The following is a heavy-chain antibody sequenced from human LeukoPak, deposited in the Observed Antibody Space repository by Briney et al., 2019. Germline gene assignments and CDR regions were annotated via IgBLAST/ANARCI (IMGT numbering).Heavy chain of an antibody. CDR2: IKQDGSEK. Sequence: GGSLRLSCAASGFTFSSYWMSWVRQAPGKGLEWVANIKQDGSEKYYVDSVKGRFTISRDNAKNSLYLQMNSLRAEDTAVYYCARDIADYYDSSGYYPGLVSYWGQGTLVTVSS. CDR3: ARDIADYYDSSGYYPGLVSY. CDR1: GFTFSSYW. V-gene: IGHV3-7*01. D-gene: IGHD3-22*01. J-gene: IGHJ4*02.